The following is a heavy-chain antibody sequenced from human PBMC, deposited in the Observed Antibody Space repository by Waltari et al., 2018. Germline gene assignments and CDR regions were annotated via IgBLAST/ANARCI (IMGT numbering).Heavy chain of an antibody. CDR3: ARGPYYDFWSGYPYYFDY. D-gene: IGHD3-3*01. V-gene: IGHV4-34*01. CDR2: INHSGRT. CDR1: GGSFSGYY. Sequence: QVQLQQWGAGLLKPSETLSLTCAVYGGSFSGYYWSWIRQPPGKGLEWIGEINHSGRTNYHPSLKSRVTISVDTSKNQFSLKLSSVTAADTAVYYCARGPYYDFWSGYPYYFDYWGQGTLVTVSS. J-gene: IGHJ4*02.